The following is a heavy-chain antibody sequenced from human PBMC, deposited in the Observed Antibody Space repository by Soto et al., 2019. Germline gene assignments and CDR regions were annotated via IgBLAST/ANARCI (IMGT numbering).Heavy chain of an antibody. CDR3: ARDPGYCTNGVCPIFDF. Sequence: SATLSLPCTVSGDSVTNYFWSWMRQPPGKGLEWIGHMYHGGRTNYSPSLKSRVTMSLDSSKNQFSLNLSSVTAADTAVYFCARDPGYCTNGVCPIFDFWGQGVLVTVSS. CDR1: GDSVTNYF. J-gene: IGHJ4*02. D-gene: IGHD2-8*01. V-gene: IGHV4-59*02. CDR2: MYHGGRT.